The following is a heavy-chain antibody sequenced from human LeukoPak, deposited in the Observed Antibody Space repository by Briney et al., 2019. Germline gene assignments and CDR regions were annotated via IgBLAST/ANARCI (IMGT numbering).Heavy chain of an antibody. CDR2: IRQDGSET. J-gene: IGHJ4*02. Sequence: GGSLRLSCTASGFTFSTQWMTWVRQALGKGLEWVANIRQDGSETQYVDSMKGRFTIPRDNAKNSLYLQMNSLRAEDTAVYYCARDTGGGYSCYDCWGQGTLVTVSS. CDR1: GFTFSTQW. CDR3: ARDTGGGYSCYDC. V-gene: IGHV3-7*01. D-gene: IGHD5-18*01.